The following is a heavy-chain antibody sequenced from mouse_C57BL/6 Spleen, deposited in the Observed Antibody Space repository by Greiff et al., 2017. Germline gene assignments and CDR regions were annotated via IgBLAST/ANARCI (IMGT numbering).Heavy chain of an antibody. Sequence: QVQLQQPGAELVRPGSSVKLSCKASGYTFTSYWMDWVKQRPGQGLEWIGNIYPSDSETHYNQKFKDKATLTVDKSSSTAYMQLSSLTSEDSAVXYCARGLGRTDYWGQGTTLTVSS. D-gene: IGHD4-1*01. CDR3: ARGLGRTDY. J-gene: IGHJ2*01. CDR2: IYPSDSET. V-gene: IGHV1-61*01. CDR1: GYTFTSYW.